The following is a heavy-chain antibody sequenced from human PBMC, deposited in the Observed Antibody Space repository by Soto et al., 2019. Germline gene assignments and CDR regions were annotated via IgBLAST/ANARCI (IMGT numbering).Heavy chain of an antibody. J-gene: IGHJ5*02. V-gene: IGHV3-30*03. CDR3: ATEVVPRIATNWFDH. CDR2: ISYDGSNK. CDR1: GFTFSSYG. D-gene: IGHD6-13*01. Sequence: GGSLRLSCAASGFTFSSYGMHWVRQAPGKGLEWVAVISYDGSNKYYADSVKGRFTISRDNSKNTLYLQMNSLRAEDTAVYYCATEVVPRIATNWFDHWGQGTLVTVSS.